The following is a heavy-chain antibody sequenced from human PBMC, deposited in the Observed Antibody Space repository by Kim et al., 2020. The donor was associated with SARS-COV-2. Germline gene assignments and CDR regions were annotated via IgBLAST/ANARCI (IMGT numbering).Heavy chain of an antibody. CDR1: GGSISSSSYY. CDR3: ARSGYSSGWHDY. Sequence: SETLSLTCTVSGGSISSSSYYWGWIRQPPGKGLEWIGSIYYSGSTYYNPSLKSRVTISVDTSKNQFSLKLSSVTAADTAVYYCARSGYSSGWHDYWGQGTLVTVSS. V-gene: IGHV4-39*01. J-gene: IGHJ4*02. D-gene: IGHD6-19*01. CDR2: IYYSGST.